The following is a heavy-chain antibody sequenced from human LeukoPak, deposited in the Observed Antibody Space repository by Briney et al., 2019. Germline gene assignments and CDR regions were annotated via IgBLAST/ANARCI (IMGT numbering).Heavy chain of an antibody. CDR3: ARGYCTNGVCPRGANYYFDY. CDR2: ISAYNGKT. J-gene: IGHJ4*02. CDR1: GGTFSSYA. Sequence: GASVKVSCKASGGTFSSYAISWVRQAPGQGLERMGWISAYNGKTNYAQKLQGRVTVTTDTSTSTAHMELRSLRSDDTAVYYCARGYCTNGVCPRGANYYFDYWGQGTLVTVSS. D-gene: IGHD2-8*01. V-gene: IGHV1-18*01.